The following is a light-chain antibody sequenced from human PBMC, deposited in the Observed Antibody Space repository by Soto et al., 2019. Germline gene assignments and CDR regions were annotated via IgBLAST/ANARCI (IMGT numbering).Light chain of an antibody. CDR3: QQYNTYST. V-gene: IGKV1-5*01. J-gene: IGKJ5*01. Sequence: DIQMTQSPSTLSASVGDRVSITCRASQSVSNWLAWYQQKPGKAPQALIYDTSSLKSGVPSRFSGNGSGTEFTLTISSLQPDDFATYYCQQYNTYSTFGQGTRLEI. CDR1: QSVSNW. CDR2: DTS.